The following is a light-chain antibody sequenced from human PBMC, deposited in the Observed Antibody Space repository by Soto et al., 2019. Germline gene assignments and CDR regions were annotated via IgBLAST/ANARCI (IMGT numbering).Light chain of an antibody. CDR3: SSYAGSSTFT. Sequence: QSALTQPASVSGSPGQSITISCTGTSNDVGSYNLVSWYQQHPGKAPKLMIYEGSKRPSGVSNRVSGSKSDDTVSLAISGLQAGDEADYYCSSYAGSSTFTFGGGTKVTVL. J-gene: IGLJ2*01. V-gene: IGLV2-23*03. CDR2: EGS. CDR1: SNDVGSYNL.